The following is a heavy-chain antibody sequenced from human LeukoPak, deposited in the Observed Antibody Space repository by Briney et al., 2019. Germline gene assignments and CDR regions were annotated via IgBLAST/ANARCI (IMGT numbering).Heavy chain of an antibody. CDR1: GFTFSSYS. D-gene: IGHD6-6*01. CDR2: ISSSGSTI. CDR3: ARVKDSSSLDY. Sequence: GGSLRLSCAASGFTFSSYSMNWVRQAPGKGREWVSYISSSGSTIYYADSVKGRFTISRDNAKNSLYLQMNSLRAEDTAVYYCARVKDSSSLDYWGQGTLVTVSS. V-gene: IGHV3-48*01. J-gene: IGHJ4*02.